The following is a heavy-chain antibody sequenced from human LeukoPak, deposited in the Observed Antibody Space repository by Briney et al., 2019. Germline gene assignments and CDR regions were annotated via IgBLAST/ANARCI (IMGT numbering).Heavy chain of an antibody. D-gene: IGHD3-22*01. J-gene: IGHJ3*02. CDR3: AKEGYYDSSGYYLSFSAFDI. Sequence: GGSLKLSCAASGFNFNIYTMAWVRQAPGKGLEWVSAISGSGGSTYYADSVKGRFTISRDNSKNTLYLQMNSLRAEDTAVYYCAKEGYYDSSGYYLSFSAFDIWGQGTMVTVSS. V-gene: IGHV3-23*01. CDR1: GFNFNIYT. CDR2: ISGSGGST.